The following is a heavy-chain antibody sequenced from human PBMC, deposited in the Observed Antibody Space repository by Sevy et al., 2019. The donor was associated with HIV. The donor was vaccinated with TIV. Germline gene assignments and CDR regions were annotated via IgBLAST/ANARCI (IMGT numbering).Heavy chain of an antibody. CDR1: GGSISSYY. D-gene: IGHD4-17*01. J-gene: IGHJ5*02. CDR2: IYYSGSS. V-gene: IGHV4-59*01. Sequence: GSLRLSCTVSGGSISSYYWSWIRQTPGKGLEWIGYIYYSGSSNYNPSLKGRVTIAVDTSKNQFSLKLSSVSAADTAVYYCARSTVDPKNWWFDPWGQGTLVTVSS. CDR3: ARSTVDPKNWWFDP.